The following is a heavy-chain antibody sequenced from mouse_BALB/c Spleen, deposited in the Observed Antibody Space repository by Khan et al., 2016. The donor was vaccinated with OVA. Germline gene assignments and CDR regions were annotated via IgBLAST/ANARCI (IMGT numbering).Heavy chain of an antibody. CDR2: IWAGGST. CDR3: ARDDGGGNDAMDY. CDR1: GFSLTSYG. J-gene: IGHJ4*01. V-gene: IGHV2-9*02. D-gene: IGHD2-1*01. Sequence: QVQLKESGPGLVAPSQSLSITCTFSGFSLTSYGVHWVRQPPGKGLEWLGIIWAGGSTNYNSALMSRLSISKDNSKSQVFLKMNSLQTVDTAMYYCARDDGGGNDAMDYWGQGTSVTVSS.